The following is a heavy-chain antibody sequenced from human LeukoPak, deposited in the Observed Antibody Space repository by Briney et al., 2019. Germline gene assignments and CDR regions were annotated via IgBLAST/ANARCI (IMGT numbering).Heavy chain of an antibody. V-gene: IGHV4-38-2*02. CDR2: IYHSGST. CDR1: GYSISSGYY. CDR3: ASIQWLATFDY. J-gene: IGHJ4*02. D-gene: IGHD6-19*01. Sequence: SETLSLTCTVSGYSISSGYYWGWIRQPPGKGLEWIGSIYHSGSTYYNPSLKSRVTISVDTSKNQFSLKLSPVTAADTAVYYCASIQWLATFDYWGQGTLVTVSS.